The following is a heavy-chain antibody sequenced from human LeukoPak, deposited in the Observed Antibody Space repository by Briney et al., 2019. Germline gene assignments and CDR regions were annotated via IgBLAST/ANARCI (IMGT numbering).Heavy chain of an antibody. V-gene: IGHV3-30-3*01. CDR1: GVTFSTYA. CDR3: ARGHYGSGIHQGAFDI. D-gene: IGHD3-10*01. J-gene: IGHJ3*02. CDR2: ISYEGTKE. Sequence: GGSLRLSCAASGVTFSTYAMHWVRQAPGKGLERVALISYEGTKEYYADSVKGRFTISRDNSKNTLFLQMNSLSAEDTAVYYCARGHYGSGIHQGAFDIWGQGTIVTVSS.